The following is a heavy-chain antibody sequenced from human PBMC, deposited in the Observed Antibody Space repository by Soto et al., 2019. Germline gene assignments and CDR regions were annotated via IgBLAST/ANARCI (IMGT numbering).Heavy chain of an antibody. CDR1: GPTFNDYW. CDR2: IKEDGIEQ. D-gene: IGHD5-18*01. J-gene: IGHJ4*02. V-gene: IGHV3-7*04. Sequence: EVQLVESGGGLVQPGGSLRLSCAASGPTFNDYWMTWVRQAPGTGPEWVANIKEDGIEQYYMDSVRGRFTISRDNAKNSLYLQMNNLRAEDTAVYYCGRDLGWLNVDYWGQGILV. CDR3: GRDLGWLNVDY.